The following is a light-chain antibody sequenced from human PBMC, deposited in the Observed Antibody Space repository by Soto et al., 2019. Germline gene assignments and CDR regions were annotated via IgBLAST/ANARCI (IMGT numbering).Light chain of an antibody. CDR3: SSYTARSTWV. J-gene: IGLJ3*02. Sequence: QSALTQPASVSGSPGQSITISCTGTSSDVGGYNYVSWYQQHPRTSPKLMIYEVSNRPSGVSNRFSGSKSGNTASLIISGLQAEDEGDYYCSSYTARSTWVFGGGTKLTVL. CDR1: SSDVGGYNY. CDR2: EVS. V-gene: IGLV2-14*01.